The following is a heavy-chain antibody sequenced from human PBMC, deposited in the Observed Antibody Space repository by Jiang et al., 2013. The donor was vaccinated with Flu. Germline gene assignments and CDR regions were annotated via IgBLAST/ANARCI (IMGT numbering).Heavy chain of an antibody. CDR1: GGSISSYY. D-gene: IGHD6-25*01. CDR2: IYYSGST. CDR3: ARERYSNGGWFDP. J-gene: IGHJ5*02. V-gene: IGHV4-59*13. Sequence: TCTVSGGSISSYYWSWIRQPPGKGLEWIGYIYYSGSTNYNPSLKSRVTISVDTSKNQFSLKLSSVTAADTAVYYCARERYSNGGWFDPWGQGTLVTVSS.